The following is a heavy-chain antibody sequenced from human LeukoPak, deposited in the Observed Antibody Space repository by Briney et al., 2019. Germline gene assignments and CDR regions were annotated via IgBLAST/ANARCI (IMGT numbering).Heavy chain of an antibody. CDR1: GGSLSSGRYY. CDR3: ARDRRVWSYSSSSEWFDP. Sequence: PSETLSLTCTISGGSLSSGRYYSSWIRQPAGKGLEWIGRIYTSGRTNYNPYLKSRVTISVDTSKNQFSLKLSSVTAADTAVYYCARDRRVWSYSSSSEWFDPWGQGTLVTVSS. CDR2: IYTSGRT. D-gene: IGHD6-6*01. J-gene: IGHJ5*02. V-gene: IGHV4-61*02.